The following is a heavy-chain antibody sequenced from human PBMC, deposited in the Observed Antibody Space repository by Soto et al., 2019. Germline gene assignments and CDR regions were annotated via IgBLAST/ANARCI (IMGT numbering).Heavy chain of an antibody. CDR3: ARDPGGHYCTSTSCLYFFDH. D-gene: IGHD2-2*01. Sequence: EVQLLESGGALVQPGGSLRLSCAASGFTFSNHAMNWVRQAPGKGLEWVSTISDSGSTYYADSVKGRFTISTDNPKNTLDLQMNSLRAEDTAVYYCARDPGGHYCTSTSCLYFFDHWGQGTLVIVSS. CDR1: GFTFSNHA. CDR2: ISDSGST. V-gene: IGHV3-23*01. J-gene: IGHJ4*02.